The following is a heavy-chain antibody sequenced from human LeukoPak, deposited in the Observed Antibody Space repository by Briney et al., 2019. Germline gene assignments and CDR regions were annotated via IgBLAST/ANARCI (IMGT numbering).Heavy chain of an antibody. CDR3: ARDIKSSGWYVY. J-gene: IGHJ4*02. CDR1: GFTFRSYA. V-gene: IGHV3-30*04. Sequence: PGGSLRLSCAASGFTFRSYAMHWVRQAPGKGLEWVAVISYDRSSKYYADSVKGRFTISRDNSKNTLYLQMNSLTAEDTAVYYCARDIKSSGWYVYWGQGTLVTVSS. D-gene: IGHD6-19*01. CDR2: ISYDRSSK.